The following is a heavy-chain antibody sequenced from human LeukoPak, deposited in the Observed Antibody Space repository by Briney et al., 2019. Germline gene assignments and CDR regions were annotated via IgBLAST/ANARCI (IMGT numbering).Heavy chain of an antibody. V-gene: IGHV4-34*01. CDR3: ARRRVRGVID. D-gene: IGHD3-10*01. CDR2: INHSGST. Sequence: KPSETLSLTCAVYGGSFSGYYWSWIRQPPGKGLEWIGEINHSGSTNYNPSLKSRVTISVDTSKNQFSLKLSSVTAADTAVYYCARRRVRGVIDWGQGTLVTVSS. CDR1: GGSFSGYY. J-gene: IGHJ4*02.